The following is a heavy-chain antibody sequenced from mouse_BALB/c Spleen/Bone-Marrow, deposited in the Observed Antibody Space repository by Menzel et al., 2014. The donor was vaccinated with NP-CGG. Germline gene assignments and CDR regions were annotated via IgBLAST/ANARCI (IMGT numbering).Heavy chain of an antibody. CDR1: GFSLSRYS. Sequence: VKLQESGPGLVAPSQSLSITCTVSGFSLSRYSVHWVRQPPGKGLEWLGMIWGDGSTDYNSALKSRLSISKDNSKSQVFLKMNSLQTDDTAMYYCARSGHYAMDYWGQGTSVTVSS. CDR3: ARSGHYAMDY. CDR2: IWGDGST. J-gene: IGHJ4*01. V-gene: IGHV2-6-4*01. D-gene: IGHD1-1*02.